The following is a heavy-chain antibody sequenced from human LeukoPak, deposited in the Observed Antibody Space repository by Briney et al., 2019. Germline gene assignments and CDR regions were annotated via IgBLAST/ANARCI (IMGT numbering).Heavy chain of an antibody. J-gene: IGHJ6*02. V-gene: IGHV3-21*01. CDR1: GFTFSSYW. CDR3: AREYHYGMDV. Sequence: GGSLRLSCAASGFTFSSYWMSWIRQAPGKGLEWVSSISSSSSYIYYADSVKGRFTISRDNAKNSLYLQMNSLRAEDTAVYYCAREYHYGMDVWGQGTTVTVSS. CDR2: ISSSSSYI.